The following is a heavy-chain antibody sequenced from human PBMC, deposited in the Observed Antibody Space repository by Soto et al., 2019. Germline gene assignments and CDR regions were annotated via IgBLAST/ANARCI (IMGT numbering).Heavy chain of an antibody. CDR1: GFTFSSYG. CDR2: MAHDGSNQ. Sequence: QVQLVESGGGVVQPGGSLRLSCAASGFTFSSYGMQWVRQSPGEGLEWVAIMAHDGSNQYYGDSVKGRFTISRDNSKNTLYLQMDSLRPEDTAVYYCARSSGDSSYFPPDYWGQGTLVTVSS. CDR3: ARSSGDSSYFPPDY. V-gene: IGHV3-30*03. J-gene: IGHJ4*02. D-gene: IGHD5-18*01.